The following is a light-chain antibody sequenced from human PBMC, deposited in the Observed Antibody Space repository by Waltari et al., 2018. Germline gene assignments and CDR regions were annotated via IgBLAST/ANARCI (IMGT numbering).Light chain of an antibody. CDR3: QQRSNWPGLT. CDR1: QSVSSY. V-gene: IGKV3-11*01. Sequence: EIVLTQSPATLSLSPGERATLSCRASQSVSSYLAWYQQQPGQAPRLLIYDASNRATGIPARFSGSGSGTDFTLTISSLEPEDFAVYYCQQRSNWPGLTFGQGTKVEIK. J-gene: IGKJ1*01. CDR2: DAS.